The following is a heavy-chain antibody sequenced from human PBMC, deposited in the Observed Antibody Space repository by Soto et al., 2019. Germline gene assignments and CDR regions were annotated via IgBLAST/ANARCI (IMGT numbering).Heavy chain of an antibody. D-gene: IGHD2-15*01. V-gene: IGHV3-30-3*01. Sequence: QVQLVESGGGVVQPGRSLRLSCAASGFTFGRYAIHWLRQAPGKGLEWVAAMSYDGGSQYYTDSVKGRFTISRDNSKNTLYLQMRSLRPENTATDYCARVLVEVTINSAFDLWGQGPSVPVSS. CDR2: MSYDGGSQ. CDR3: ARVLVEVTINSAFDL. CDR1: GFTFGRYA. J-gene: IGHJ3*01.